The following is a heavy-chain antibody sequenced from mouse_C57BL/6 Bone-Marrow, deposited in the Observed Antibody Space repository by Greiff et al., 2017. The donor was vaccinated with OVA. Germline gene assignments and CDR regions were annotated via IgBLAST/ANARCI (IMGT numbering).Heavy chain of an antibody. J-gene: IGHJ1*03. D-gene: IGHD1-1*01. V-gene: IGHV3-1*01. CDR3: ARGAYYGSSHWYFDV. CDR2: ISYSGST. CDR1: GYSITSGYD. Sequence: EVQLQQSGPGMVKPSQSLSLTCTVTGYSITSGYDWHWIRHFPGNKLEWMGYISYSGSTNYNPSLKSRISITHDTSKNHFFLKLNSVTTEDTATYYCARGAYYGSSHWYFDVWGTGTTVTVSS.